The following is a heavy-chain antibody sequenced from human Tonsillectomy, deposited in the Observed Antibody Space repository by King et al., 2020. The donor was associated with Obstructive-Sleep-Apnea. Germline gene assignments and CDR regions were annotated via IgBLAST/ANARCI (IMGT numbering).Heavy chain of an antibody. V-gene: IGHV3-48*03. CDR3: ARMLPQPIQLWNFDY. CDR2: ISTSGNTI. J-gene: IGHJ4*02. CDR1: GFTFNLYD. D-gene: IGHD1-1*01. Sequence: VQLVESGGGLVQPGGSLKLSCAASGFTFNLYDMNWVRQAPGKGPEWVSYISTSGNTIYYADSVKGRFTISRDKAKNSLYLQMASLRVEDTAVYYCARMLPQPIQLWNFDYWGQGTLVTVSS.